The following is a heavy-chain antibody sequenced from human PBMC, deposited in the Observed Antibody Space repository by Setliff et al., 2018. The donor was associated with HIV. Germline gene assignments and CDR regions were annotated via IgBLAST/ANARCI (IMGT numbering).Heavy chain of an antibody. V-gene: IGHV1-18*01. CDR2: TSSFSGAT. CDR3: AREVDGLELDH. CDR1: GYRFMSYG. Sequence: ASVKVSCKGSGYRFMSYGFTWVRQAPGQGLEWVGWTSSFSGATKYSQNLQGRVTMTTDTSTNTAYMELRSLKSDDTAVYYGAREVDGLELDHWGQGTLVTVSS. J-gene: IGHJ4*02.